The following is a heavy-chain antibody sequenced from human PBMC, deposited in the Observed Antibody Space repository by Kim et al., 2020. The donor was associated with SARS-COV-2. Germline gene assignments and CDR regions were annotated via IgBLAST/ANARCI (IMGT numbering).Heavy chain of an antibody. V-gene: IGHV3-23*05. CDR2: VFGSGSGT. Sequence: GGSLRLSCAASGFTFRNSAMRWVRQAPGKGLEWVSGVFGSGSGTYYADSVKGRLTISRDNSKNILYLQMNNLRAEDTAVYYCAKHLQVTSVTFYWYFEIWGRGTLVAVSS. D-gene: IGHD2-2*01. CDR3: AKHLQVTSVTFYWYFEI. J-gene: IGHJ2*01. CDR1: GFTFRNSA.